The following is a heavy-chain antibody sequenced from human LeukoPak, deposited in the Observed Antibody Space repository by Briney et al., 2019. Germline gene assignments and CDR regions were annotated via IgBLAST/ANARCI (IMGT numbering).Heavy chain of an antibody. CDR2: IYYSGST. CDR3: ARNAPTEEVISHWYFDL. Sequence: PSQTLSLTCTVSGGSISSGGYYWSWIRQHPGKGLEWIGYIYYSGSTYYNPSLKSRVTISVDTSKNQFSLKLSSVTAADTAVYYCARNAPTEEVISHWYFDLWGRGTLVTVSS. V-gene: IGHV4-31*03. J-gene: IGHJ2*01. CDR1: GGSISSGGYY. D-gene: IGHD3-22*01.